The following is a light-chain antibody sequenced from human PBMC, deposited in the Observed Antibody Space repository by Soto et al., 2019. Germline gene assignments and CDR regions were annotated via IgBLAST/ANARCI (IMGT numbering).Light chain of an antibody. CDR2: GAS. Sequence: EIVMRQSPATLSVAPGEGAALSCRASQSVSSKLAWYQQKPGQAPRLLIYGASTRATGIPARFSGSGSGTEFTLIISSLQSEDFAVYYCQQYGSSGTFGQGTKVDIK. CDR1: QSVSSK. CDR3: QQYGSSGT. V-gene: IGKV3-15*01. J-gene: IGKJ1*01.